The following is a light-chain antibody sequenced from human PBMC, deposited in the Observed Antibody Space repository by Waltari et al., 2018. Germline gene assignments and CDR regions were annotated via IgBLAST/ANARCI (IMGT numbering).Light chain of an antibody. CDR2: QVS. J-gene: IGLJ2*01. CDR1: SSDVGGYNY. CDR3: SSYAGNNNVV. V-gene: IGLV2-8*01. Sequence: QSALTPPPSASGSPGQSVTISCTGTSSDVGGYNYVSWYQQHPGKAPKLMIYQVSTRPSGVPDRFSGSKSGNTASLTVSGLRAEDEADYYCSSYAGNNNVVFGGGTKLTVL.